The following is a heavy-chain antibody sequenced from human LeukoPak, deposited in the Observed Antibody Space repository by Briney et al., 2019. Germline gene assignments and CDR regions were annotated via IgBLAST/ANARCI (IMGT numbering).Heavy chain of an antibody. CDR2: INPSVGST. CDR1: GYTFTSYY. Sequence: ASVKVSCKASGYTFTSYYMHWVRQAPGQGLEWMGIINPSVGSTSYAQKCQGRVTMTRDTSTSTVYMELSSLRSEDTAVYYCARDRGYCSSTSCYSYYYYGMDVWGKGTTVTVSS. D-gene: IGHD2-2*01. V-gene: IGHV1-46*01. CDR3: ARDRGYCSSTSCYSYYYYGMDV. J-gene: IGHJ6*04.